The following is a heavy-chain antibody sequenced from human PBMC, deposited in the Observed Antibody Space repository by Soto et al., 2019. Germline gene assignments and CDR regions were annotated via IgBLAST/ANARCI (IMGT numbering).Heavy chain of an antibody. D-gene: IGHD4-17*01. CDR1: GGAFGRYS. CDR2: VIPVFNTS. J-gene: IGHJ4*02. CDR3: ARGDEMTAVTIFEY. Sequence: SVKVSCKTSGGAFGRYSVSWVRQAPRQGLEWIGGVIPVFNTSNYSLKFQGRVAIFADVSTSTVFMELRSLRSEDTAVYYCARGDEMTAVTIFEYWGQGTLVTVSS. V-gene: IGHV1-69*13.